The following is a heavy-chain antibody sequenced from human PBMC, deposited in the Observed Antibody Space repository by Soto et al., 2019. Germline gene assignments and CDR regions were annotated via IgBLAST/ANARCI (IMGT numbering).Heavy chain of an antibody. D-gene: IGHD6-6*01. CDR2: VSGYNGNR. CDR1: GYTFTSYG. Sequence: EASVKVSCKASGYTFTSYGISWVRQAPGQGLEWMGWVSGYNGNRNYAQKLQGRVTMTTDTSTNTAYMELRSLRFDDTAVYYCARESSIAARRRFDYWGQGTLVTVSS. V-gene: IGHV1-18*01. J-gene: IGHJ4*02. CDR3: ARESSIAARRRFDY.